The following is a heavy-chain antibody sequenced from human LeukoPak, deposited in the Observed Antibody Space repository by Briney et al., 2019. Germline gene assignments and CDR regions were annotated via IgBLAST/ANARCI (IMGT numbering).Heavy chain of an antibody. CDR2: IYDNGSA. Sequence: PSETLSLTCTVSGGSISRNYWNWIRQPPGEGLEWIGYIYDNGSAKYNPSLKSRVTMSVDMSRKQFSLRLSFVTAADTAVYYCARRGSGWFYLDYWGQGTLVTVSS. CDR1: GGSISRNY. V-gene: IGHV4-59*08. CDR3: ARRGSGWFYLDY. D-gene: IGHD6-19*01. J-gene: IGHJ4*02.